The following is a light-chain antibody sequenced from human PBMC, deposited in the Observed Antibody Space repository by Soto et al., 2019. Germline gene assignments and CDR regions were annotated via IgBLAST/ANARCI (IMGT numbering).Light chain of an antibody. J-gene: IGKJ4*01. V-gene: IGKV3-20*01. Sequence: EIVLTQSPGTLSLSPGERVTLSCRASQSVSGSYLAWYQQRPGQAPRLLIHGASSRATGIPDRFSGSGSGTDFTLTISRLEPEDFAVYYCQQYGSSPLTFGGGTKVEIK. CDR3: QQYGSSPLT. CDR2: GAS. CDR1: QSVSGSY.